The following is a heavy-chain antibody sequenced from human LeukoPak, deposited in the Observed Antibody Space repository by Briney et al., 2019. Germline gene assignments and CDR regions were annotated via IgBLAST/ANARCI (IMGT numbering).Heavy chain of an antibody. CDR1: GGSVSGYY. J-gene: IGHJ4*02. V-gene: IGHV4-34*01. CDR2: INHSGST. CDR3: ARGMNVWGSYRPYYFDY. D-gene: IGHD3-16*02. Sequence: SETLSLTCAVDGGSVSGYYWSWIRQPPGKGLEWTWEINHSGSTNYNPSLKSRVTISVDTSKNQFSLKLSSVTAADTAVYYCARGMNVWGSYRPYYFDYWGQGTLVTVSS.